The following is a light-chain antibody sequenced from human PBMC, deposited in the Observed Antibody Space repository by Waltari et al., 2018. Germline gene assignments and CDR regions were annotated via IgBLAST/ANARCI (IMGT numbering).Light chain of an antibody. J-gene: IGKJ4*01. CDR3: QQYDNHLLT. CDR2: DAS. V-gene: IGKV1-33*01. CDR1: RDIREY. Sequence: DIQMTQSPSSLSASVGDRVTITCQASRDIREYLNWDQQKPGKAPNLLIYDASKLETGVPSRFSGSVSGTEFTFTISSLQPEDGATYYCQQYDNHLLTFAGGTKVEI.